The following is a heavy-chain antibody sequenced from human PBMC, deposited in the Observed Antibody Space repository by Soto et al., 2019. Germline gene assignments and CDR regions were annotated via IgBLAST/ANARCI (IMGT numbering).Heavy chain of an antibody. V-gene: IGHV1-8*01. CDR1: GYTFTSYD. CDR3: ARGMYYDFWSGYPQPFDY. CDR2: MNPNSGNT. D-gene: IGHD3-3*01. Sequence: QVQLVQSGAEVKKPGASVQVSCKASGYTFTSYDINWVRQATGQGLEWMGWMNPNSGNTGYAQKFQGRVTMTRNTSISTAYMELSSLRSEDTAVYYCARGMYYDFWSGYPQPFDYWGQGTLVTVSS. J-gene: IGHJ4*02.